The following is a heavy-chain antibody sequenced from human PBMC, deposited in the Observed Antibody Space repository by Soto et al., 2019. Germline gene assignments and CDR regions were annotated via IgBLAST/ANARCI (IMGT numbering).Heavy chain of an antibody. CDR3: ARTAVATHWYFDL. D-gene: IGHD6-19*01. J-gene: IGHJ2*01. CDR2: IYYVGST. CDR1: NGSISSRYY. Sequence: LQLQESGPGLVKPSETLSLPCTVSNGSISSRYYWGWLRQTPGKGLEWIASIYYVGSTYYSPSLESRVPISVDTSNNQFSLRLNSVTAADTAVYYCARTAVATHWYFDLWGRGTLVT. V-gene: IGHV4-39*01.